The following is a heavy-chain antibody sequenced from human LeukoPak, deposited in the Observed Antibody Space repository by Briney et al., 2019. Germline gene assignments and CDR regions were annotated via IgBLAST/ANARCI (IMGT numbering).Heavy chain of an antibody. J-gene: IGHJ4*02. CDR3: AREAVTRNYFDY. D-gene: IGHD4-17*01. Sequence: GGSLRLSCAASGFTVSSNYMNWVRQAPGKGLEWVSVIYSGGSTYYADSVKGRFTISGDNSKNTLYLQMNSLRAEDTAVYYCAREAVTRNYFDYWGLGTLVTVSS. V-gene: IGHV3-53*01. CDR1: GFTVSSNY. CDR2: IYSGGST.